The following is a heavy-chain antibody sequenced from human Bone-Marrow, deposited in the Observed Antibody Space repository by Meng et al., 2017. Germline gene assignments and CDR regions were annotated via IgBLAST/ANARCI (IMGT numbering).Heavy chain of an antibody. V-gene: IGHV1-69*01. J-gene: IGHJ2*01. Sequence: QGQLVEVGAEVKEPGSSVKVSCKASGGTFSSYAISWVRQAPGQGLEWMGGIIPIFGTANYAQKFQGRVTITADESTSTAYMELSSLRSEDTAVYYCARTNWEDWYFDLWGRGTLVTVSS. CDR1: GGTFSSYA. D-gene: IGHD1-1*01. CDR3: ARTNWEDWYFDL. CDR2: IIPIFGTA.